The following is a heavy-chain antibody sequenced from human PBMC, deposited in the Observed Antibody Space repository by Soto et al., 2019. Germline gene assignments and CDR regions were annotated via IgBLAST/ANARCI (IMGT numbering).Heavy chain of an antibody. D-gene: IGHD3-22*01. CDR1: GGTFSSYA. J-gene: IGHJ4*02. V-gene: IGHV1-69*13. CDR2: IIPIFGTA. CDR3: ARGYYDSSGYFDY. Sequence: ASVKVSCKASGGTFSSYAISWVRQAPGQGLEWMGGIIPIFGTANYAQKFQGRVTIIADESTSTAYMELSSLRSEDTAVYYCARGYYDSSGYFDYWGQGTLVTVSS.